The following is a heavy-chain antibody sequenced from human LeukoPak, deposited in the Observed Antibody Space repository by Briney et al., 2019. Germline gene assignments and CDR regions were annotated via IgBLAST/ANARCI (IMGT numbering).Heavy chain of an antibody. CDR2: LSTDGSST. J-gene: IGHJ4*02. Sequence: PGGSLRLSCAASGFTFSSYWMHWVRQAPGQGLVWLSRLSTDGSSTDYADSVKGRFTISRDNAKNTLYLQMNSLRAEDTAMYYCAKAARTTVTYSFDSWGQGTLVTVSS. CDR3: AKAARTTVTYSFDS. V-gene: IGHV3-74*01. D-gene: IGHD4-17*01. CDR1: GFTFSSYW.